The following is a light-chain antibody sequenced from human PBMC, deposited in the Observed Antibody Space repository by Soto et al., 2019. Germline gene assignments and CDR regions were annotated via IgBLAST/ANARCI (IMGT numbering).Light chain of an antibody. CDR3: ATWDYSLTGEV. CDR2: DNN. CDR1: SSNIGNNY. Sequence: QSVLTQPPSVSAAPGQKVTISCSRSSSNIGNNYVSWYQQLPGTAPKLLIYDNNKRPSGIPDRFSGSKSGTSGTLDITGLQTGDEADYYCATWDYSLTGEVFGGGTKVTVL. V-gene: IGLV1-51*01. J-gene: IGLJ2*01.